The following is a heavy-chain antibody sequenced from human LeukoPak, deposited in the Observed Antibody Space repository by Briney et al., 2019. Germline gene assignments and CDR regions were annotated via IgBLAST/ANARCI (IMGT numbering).Heavy chain of an antibody. V-gene: IGHV4-39*01. CDR3: ARRGAGIIWNSFDY. D-gene: IGHD1/OR15-1a*01. Sequence: SETLSLTCTVSGGSISSSRYHWDWIRQTPGKGLEWSGSIYSSRSIYYNPTVKCRVTISVDTSKNQFSLKLSSVTAAETAVYYCARRGAGIIWNSFDYWGQGTLVTVSS. J-gene: IGHJ4*02. CDR1: GGSISSSRYH. CDR2: IYSSRSI.